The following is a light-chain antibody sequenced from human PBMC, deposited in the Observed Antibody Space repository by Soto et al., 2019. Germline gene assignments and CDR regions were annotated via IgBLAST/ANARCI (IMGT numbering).Light chain of an antibody. J-gene: IGLJ1*01. CDR2: DVS. CDR3: SSYTSSSTLV. Sequence: QSALTQPASVSGSPGQSITISCTGTSSDVGGYNYVSWYQQHPGKAPKHMIYDVSNRPSGVSNRFSGSKSGNTASLTIFGLQAEDEADYYCSSYTSSSTLVFGTGTKLTVL. V-gene: IGLV2-14*01. CDR1: SSDVGGYNY.